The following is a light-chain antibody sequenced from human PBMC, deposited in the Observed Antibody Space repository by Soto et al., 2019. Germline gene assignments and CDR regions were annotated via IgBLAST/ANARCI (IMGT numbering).Light chain of an antibody. CDR2: DVS. J-gene: IGLJ1*01. CDR3: CSYTRSGTLI. Sequence: QSVLTQPASVSGSPGQSITISCVGTSGDIGDYNYVSWYQQHPGKVPKVIIYDVSNRPSGVSYRFSGTKSGNTASLTVSGLQAEDVVDYYCCSYTRSGTLIFGTGTKVTVL. CDR1: SGDIGDYNY. V-gene: IGLV2-14*01.